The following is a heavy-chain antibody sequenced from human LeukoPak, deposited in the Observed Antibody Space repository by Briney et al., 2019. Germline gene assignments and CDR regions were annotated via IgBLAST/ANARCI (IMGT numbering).Heavy chain of an antibody. D-gene: IGHD6-19*01. J-gene: IGHJ4*02. V-gene: IGHV3-30*02. Sequence: GGSLRLSCAASGFTFSSYGMHWVRQAPGKGLEWMAFTRYDGSEKWYADSVKGRFTISRDNPKNTLYLQMSTLRPEDTAVYYCAKDNSGWAFDYWGQGTLVTVSS. CDR1: GFTFSSYG. CDR2: TRYDGSEK. CDR3: AKDNSGWAFDY.